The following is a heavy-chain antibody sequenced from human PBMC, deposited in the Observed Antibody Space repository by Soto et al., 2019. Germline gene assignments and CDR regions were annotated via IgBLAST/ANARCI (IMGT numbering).Heavy chain of an antibody. V-gene: IGHV4-4*02. CDR3: ARGENGSSGWYYFDY. CDR1: GGSISSSNW. Sequence: QVQLQESGPGLVKPSGTLSLTCAVSGGSISSSNWWSWVRQPPGKGLEWIGEIYHSGSTNYNPSLKSRVTISVDKSTNQFSLKLSSVTAADTAVYYCARGENGSSGWYYFDYWGQGTLVTVSS. D-gene: IGHD6-19*01. J-gene: IGHJ4*02. CDR2: IYHSGST.